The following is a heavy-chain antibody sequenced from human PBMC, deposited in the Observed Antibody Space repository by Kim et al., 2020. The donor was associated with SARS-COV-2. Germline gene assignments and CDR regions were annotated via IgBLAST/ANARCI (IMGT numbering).Heavy chain of an antibody. Sequence: GGSLRLSCAASGFTFISYAMNWVRQAPGQGLEWVSAMSGSGDSTSYADSVKGRITISRDSSKNTLYLQLNSLRAADTAVYYCAGGDLLDWGQGTLVTVSS. V-gene: IGHV3-23*01. CDR3: AGGDLLD. CDR1: GFTFISYA. J-gene: IGHJ4*02. CDR2: MSGSGDST.